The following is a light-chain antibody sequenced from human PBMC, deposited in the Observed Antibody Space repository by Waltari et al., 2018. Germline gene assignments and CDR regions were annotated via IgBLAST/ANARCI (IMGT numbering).Light chain of an antibody. J-gene: IGKJ1*01. V-gene: IGKV1-5*03. Sequence: DIQMTQSPSTLSASVGDRVTITCRASQSINSWLAWYQQKPGKDPKLLIYKASTLESGVPSRFSGSGSETEFTITISSLQPDDFATYYCQQYDWYLAFGQGTKVEVK. CDR2: KAS. CDR3: QQYDWYLA. CDR1: QSINSW.